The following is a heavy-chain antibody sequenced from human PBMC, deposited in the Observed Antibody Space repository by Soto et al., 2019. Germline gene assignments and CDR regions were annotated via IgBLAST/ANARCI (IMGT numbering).Heavy chain of an antibody. J-gene: IGHJ6*02. CDR3: ARESAGTLHYYYGMDV. V-gene: IGHV3-7*01. CDR2: IKQDGSEK. Sequence: PGGSLRLSCASSGFTFISYWMSWVRQAPGKGLEWVANIKQDGSEKYYVDSVKGRFTISRDNAKNSLYLQMNSLRAEDTAVYYCARESAGTLHYYYGMDVWGQGTTVTVSS. D-gene: IGHD1-7*01. CDR1: GFTFISYW.